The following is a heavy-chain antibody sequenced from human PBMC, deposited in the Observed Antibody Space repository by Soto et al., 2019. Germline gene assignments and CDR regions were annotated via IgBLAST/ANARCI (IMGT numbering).Heavy chain of an antibody. D-gene: IGHD5-12*01. V-gene: IGHV1-2*04. CDR2: INPNGGVT. CDR1: GDSLNDYY. Sequence: QVQLVQSGAEVRKPGASVTVSCRSSGDSLNDYYIHWVRQAPGQGFEWMGWINPNGGVTKYAQKFHGWVSMTRDTSIRTVYMQLSRLRSDDTAVYYCARESGGATATLYYYYFYMDVWGTGTTVTVSS. J-gene: IGHJ6*03. CDR3: ARESGGATATLYYYYFYMDV.